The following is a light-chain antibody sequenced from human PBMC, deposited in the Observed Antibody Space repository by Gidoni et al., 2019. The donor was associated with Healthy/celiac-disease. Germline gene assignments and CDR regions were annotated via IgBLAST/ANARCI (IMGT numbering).Light chain of an antibody. CDR1: QSVSSY. CDR2: DAS. J-gene: IGKJ4*01. Sequence: EIVLTPSPATLSLSPGERATLSCRASQSVSSYLAWDQQKPGQAPRLLIYDASNRATGIPARFSGSGSGTDFTLTISSLEPEDFAVYYCQQRSNWPHTFGGGTKVEIK. CDR3: QQRSNWPHT. V-gene: IGKV3-11*01.